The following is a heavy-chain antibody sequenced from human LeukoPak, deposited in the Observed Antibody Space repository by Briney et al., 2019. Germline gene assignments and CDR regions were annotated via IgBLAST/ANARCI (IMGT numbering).Heavy chain of an antibody. J-gene: IGHJ4*02. CDR1: GFPFSSYS. CDR2: ISGSSNYI. D-gene: IGHD3-3*01. V-gene: IGHV3-21*01. CDR3: ARSARLMKGVVEVTALDD. Sequence: GGSLRLSCAASGFPFSSYSMDWVRQAPGKGLEWVSSISGSSNYIFYADSVRGRFTISRDNAKNSLFLQMNSLRADDTAVYYCARSARLMKGVVEVTALDDWGQGTLVTVSS.